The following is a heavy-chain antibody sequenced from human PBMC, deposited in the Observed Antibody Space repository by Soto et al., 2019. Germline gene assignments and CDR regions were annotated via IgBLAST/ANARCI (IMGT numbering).Heavy chain of an antibody. CDR1: GGSISSSSYY. D-gene: IGHD3-3*01. V-gene: IGHV4-39*01. J-gene: IGHJ4*02. Sequence: SEILSLTCTVSGGSISSSSYYWGWIRQPPGKGLEWIGSIYYSGSTYYNPSLKSRVTISVDTSKNQFSLKLSSVTAADTAVYYCARLALNYDFWSGYFDYWGQGTLVTVSS. CDR3: ARLALNYDFWSGYFDY. CDR2: IYYSGST.